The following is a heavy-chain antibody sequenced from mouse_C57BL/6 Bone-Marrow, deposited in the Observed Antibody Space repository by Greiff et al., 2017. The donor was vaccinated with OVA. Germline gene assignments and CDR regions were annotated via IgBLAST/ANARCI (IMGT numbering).Heavy chain of an antibody. CDR3: AREAYGSSYRYFDY. Sequence: VQLQQSGAELVKPGASVKISCKASGYAFSSYWMNWVKQRPGKGLEWIGQIYPGDGDTNYNGKFKGKATLTADKSSSTAYMQLSSLTSEDSAVYFCAREAYGSSYRYFDYWGQGTTLTVSS. D-gene: IGHD1-1*01. V-gene: IGHV1-80*01. CDR2: IYPGDGDT. J-gene: IGHJ2*01. CDR1: GYAFSSYW.